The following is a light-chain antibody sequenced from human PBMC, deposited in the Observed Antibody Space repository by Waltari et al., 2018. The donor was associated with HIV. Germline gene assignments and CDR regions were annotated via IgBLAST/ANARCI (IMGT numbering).Light chain of an antibody. CDR3: QQSYTTPFT. V-gene: IGKV1-39*01. J-gene: IGKJ4*01. CDR1: QSIGNY. Sequence: DIQLTQSPSSLSASVGDSVTITCRASQSIGNYLNWYQQKPAKAPKLLIYAESNLQRGVPSRFSGSGSGTEFSLSISFLHPEDFATYYCQQSYTTPFTFGGGTRVDI. CDR2: AES.